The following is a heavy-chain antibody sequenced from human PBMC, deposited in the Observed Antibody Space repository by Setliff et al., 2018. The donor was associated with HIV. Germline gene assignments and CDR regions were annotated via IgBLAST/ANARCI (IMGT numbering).Heavy chain of an antibody. J-gene: IGHJ4*02. CDR2: ISDTGDYI. CDR3: AKGRHLLYYFDY. CDR1: AFTFNKYA. Sequence: PGGSLRLSCTASAFTFNKYAMAWVRQAPGKGLEWVSAISDTGDYIYYADSVKGRFTISRDNSADTVYLQMNSLRAEDTAVYYCAKGRHLLYYFDYWGQGTLVTVSS. D-gene: IGHD1-26*01. V-gene: IGHV3-23*01.